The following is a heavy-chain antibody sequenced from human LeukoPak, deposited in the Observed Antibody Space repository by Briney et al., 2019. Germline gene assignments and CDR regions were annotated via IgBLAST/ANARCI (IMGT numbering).Heavy chain of an antibody. D-gene: IGHD1-26*01. CDR3: AREGAIVGATTEWVFDY. J-gene: IGHJ4*02. Sequence: SETLSLTCTVSGCSISSYYWSWIRQPAGKGLEWIGRIYTSGSTNYNPSLKSRVTMSVDTSKNQFSLKVRSVTAADTAVYYCAREGAIVGATTEWVFDYWGQGTLVTVSS. CDR2: IYTSGST. V-gene: IGHV4-4*07. CDR1: GCSISSYY.